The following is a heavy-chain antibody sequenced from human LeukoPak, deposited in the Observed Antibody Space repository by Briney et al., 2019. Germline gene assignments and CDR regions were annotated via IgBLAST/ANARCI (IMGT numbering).Heavy chain of an antibody. J-gene: IGHJ4*02. CDR3: ARHLYYYDSSGYWRERQGTFDY. V-gene: IGHV4-39*01. CDR1: GGSISSSSYY. CDR2: IYYSGST. Sequence: PSETLSLTCTVSGGSISSSSYYWGWIRQPPGKGLEWIGSIYYSGSTYYNPSLKSRVTISVDTSKNQFSLKLSSVTAADTAVYYCARHLYYYDSSGYWRERQGTFDYWGQGTLVTVSS. D-gene: IGHD3-22*01.